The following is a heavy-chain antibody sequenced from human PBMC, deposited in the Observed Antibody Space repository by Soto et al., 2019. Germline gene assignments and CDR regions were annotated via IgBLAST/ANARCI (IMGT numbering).Heavy chain of an antibody. CDR3: AKEKEEDHRLWRYFDL. CDR1: GFTFSNYD. Sequence: EMQLLESGGGLVQPGGSLRLSCVASGFTFSNYDMSWVRRAPGKGLEWISLISGSTYVTDYVASVKGRFTVSRDNSKNTLFLQMDSLRAEDSAVYYCAKEKEEDHRLWRYFDLWGRGTMVTVSS. J-gene: IGHJ2*01. V-gene: IGHV3-23*01. CDR2: ISGSTYVT. D-gene: IGHD3-10*01.